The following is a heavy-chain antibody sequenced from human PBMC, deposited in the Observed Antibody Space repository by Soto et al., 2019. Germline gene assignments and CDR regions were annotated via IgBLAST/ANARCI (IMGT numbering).Heavy chain of an antibody. CDR1: GFTFRSYA. Sequence: EVQLLESGGGLVQPGASLRVSCIASGFTFRSYAMSWVRQAPGKGLEWVSAISGSGGSTYYADSVKGRFTISRDNSKNTLYLQMNSLRAEDTATYYCAKDLDVYCSSASCYGDAFDIWGQGTMVTVSS. CDR2: ISGSGGST. D-gene: IGHD2-2*01. CDR3: AKDLDVYCSSASCYGDAFDI. V-gene: IGHV3-23*01. J-gene: IGHJ3*02.